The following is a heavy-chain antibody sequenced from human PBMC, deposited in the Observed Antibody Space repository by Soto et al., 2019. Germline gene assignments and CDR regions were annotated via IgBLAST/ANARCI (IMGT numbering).Heavy chain of an antibody. CDR2: IQKDGSEK. J-gene: IGHJ5*02. CDR1: GFTFSGNW. Sequence: GGSLRLSCAASGFTFSGNWMNWVRQAPGKGLEWVANIQKDGSEKYYVDSVKGRFTISRDNAKNSLYLQMNRLRAEDTAVYYCAKAPFWSGYPDNWFEPWGQGTLVTVSS. D-gene: IGHD3-3*01. CDR3: AKAPFWSGYPDNWFEP. V-gene: IGHV3-7*01.